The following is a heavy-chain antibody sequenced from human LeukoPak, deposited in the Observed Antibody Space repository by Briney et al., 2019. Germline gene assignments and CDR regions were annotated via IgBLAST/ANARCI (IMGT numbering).Heavy chain of an antibody. Sequence: GGSLRLSCAASGFTFSSYAINWVRQAPGKGLEWVSAISGGASNTYYADSVKGRFTISRDNSKNTLYLQMNSLRAEDTAVYYCAKQPPGGYFYESSGYYQYFQHWGQGTMVTVSS. J-gene: IGHJ1*01. V-gene: IGHV3-23*01. CDR1: GFTFSSYA. CDR2: ISGGASNT. CDR3: AKQPPGGYFYESSGYYQYFQH. D-gene: IGHD3-22*01.